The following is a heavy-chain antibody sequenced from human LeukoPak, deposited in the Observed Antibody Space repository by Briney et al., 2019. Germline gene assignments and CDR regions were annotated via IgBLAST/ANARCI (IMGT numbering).Heavy chain of an antibody. CDR3: TTDSPTTPGYYYGSGGY. V-gene: IGHV3-15*01. CDR2: IKSKTDGGTT. CDR1: GFTFSNAW. D-gene: IGHD3-10*01. J-gene: IGHJ4*02. Sequence: GGSLRLSCAASGFTFSNAWMSWVRQAPGKGLEWVGRIKSKTDGGTTDYAAPVKGRFTISRDDSKNTLYLQMNSLKTEDTAVYYCTTDSPTTPGYYYGSGGYWGQGTLVTVSS.